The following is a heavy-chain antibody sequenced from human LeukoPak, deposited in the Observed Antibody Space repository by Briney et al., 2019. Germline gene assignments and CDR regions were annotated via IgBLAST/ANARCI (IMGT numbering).Heavy chain of an antibody. V-gene: IGHV1-18*01. J-gene: IGHJ4*02. Sequence: ASVKVSCKASGGTFSSYAISWVRQAPGQGLEWMGWISAYNGNTNYAQKLQGRVTMTTDTSTSTAYMELRSLRSDDTAVYYCARERGSPGAARNSDYWGQGTLVTVSS. CDR3: ARERGSPGAARNSDY. CDR2: ISAYNGNT. CDR1: GGTFSSYA. D-gene: IGHD2-15*01.